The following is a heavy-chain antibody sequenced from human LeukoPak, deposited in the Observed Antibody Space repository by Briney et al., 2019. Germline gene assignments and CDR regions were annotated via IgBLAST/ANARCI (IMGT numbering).Heavy chain of an antibody. CDR1: GFTVSSNY. J-gene: IGHJ6*03. CDR2: IYSGGST. Sequence: GGSLRLSCAASGFTVSSNYMSWVRQAPGKGLEWVSVIYSGGSTYYADSVKGRFTISRDNSKNTLYLQTNSLRAEDTAVYYCARDLATIAHYYYYMDVWGKGTTVTVSS. D-gene: IGHD5-12*01. CDR3: ARDLATIAHYYYYMDV. V-gene: IGHV3-66*02.